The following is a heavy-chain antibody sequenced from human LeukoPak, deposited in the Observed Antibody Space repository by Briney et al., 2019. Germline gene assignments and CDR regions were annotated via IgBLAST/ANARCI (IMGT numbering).Heavy chain of an antibody. CDR3: ARDLRFLEWTTLDY. Sequence: SVKVSCKASGGTFSSYAISWVRQAPGQGLEWMGGIIPIFGTANYAQKFQGRVTITADESTSTAYMELSSLRSEDTAVYYCARDLRFLEWTTLDYWGQGTLVTVSS. CDR2: IIPIFGTA. D-gene: IGHD3-3*01. V-gene: IGHV1-69*13. CDR1: GGTFSSYA. J-gene: IGHJ4*02.